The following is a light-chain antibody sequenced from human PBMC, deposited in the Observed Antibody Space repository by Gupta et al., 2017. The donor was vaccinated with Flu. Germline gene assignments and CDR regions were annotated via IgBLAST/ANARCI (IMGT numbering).Light chain of an antibody. CDR3: AAWDGSLNGGV. J-gene: IGLJ3*02. V-gene: IGLV1-44*01. CDR2: KNN. CDR1: SSNIGSNT. Sequence: QSVLTQPPSASGTPGQRVTISCSGSSSNIGSNTVNWYQQLPGTAPKLLIYKNNQRPSGVPDRFSGSKSGTSDSLAISGLQSEDEADYYCAAWDGSLNGGVFGGGTKLTVL.